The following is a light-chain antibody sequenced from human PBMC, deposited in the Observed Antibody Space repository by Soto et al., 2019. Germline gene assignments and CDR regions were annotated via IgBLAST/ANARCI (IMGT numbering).Light chain of an antibody. CDR3: QQRSNWPRT. V-gene: IGKV3D-20*02. CDR1: QSVTSTY. J-gene: IGKJ1*01. CDR2: DAS. Sequence: EIVLTQSPGTLSLSPGERATLSCRASQSVTSTYLAWYQQKPGQAPRLLIYDASSRATGIPDRFSGSGSGTDFTLTISRLEPEDFAVYYCQQRSNWPRTFGQGTKVDIK.